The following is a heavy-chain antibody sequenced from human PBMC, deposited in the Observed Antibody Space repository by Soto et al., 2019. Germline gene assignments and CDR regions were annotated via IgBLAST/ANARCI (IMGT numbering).Heavy chain of an antibody. J-gene: IGHJ4*02. CDR3: ARAKTYYYDSSGYYLLDQ. Sequence: SETLSLTCTVSGGSISSGGYYWSWIRQHPGKGLEWIGCIYYSGSTYYNPSLKSRVTISVDTSKNQFSLKLSPVTAADTAVYYCARAKTYYYDSSGYYLLDQWGQGTLVTVSS. CDR1: GGSISSGGYY. D-gene: IGHD3-22*01. CDR2: IYYSGST. V-gene: IGHV4-31*03.